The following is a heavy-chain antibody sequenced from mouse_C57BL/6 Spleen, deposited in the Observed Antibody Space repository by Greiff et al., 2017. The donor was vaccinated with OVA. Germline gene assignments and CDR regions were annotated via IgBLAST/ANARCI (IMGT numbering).Heavy chain of an antibody. J-gene: IGHJ2*01. Sequence: EVHLVESGPGLVKPSQSLSLTCSVTGYSITSGYYWNWIRQFPGNKLEWMGYISYDGSNNYNPSLKNRISITRDTSKNQFFLKLNSVTTEDTATYYCARAITNFDYGGQGTTLTVSS. CDR1: GYSITSGYY. CDR2: ISYDGSN. D-gene: IGHD1-1*01. CDR3: ARAITNFDY. V-gene: IGHV3-6*01.